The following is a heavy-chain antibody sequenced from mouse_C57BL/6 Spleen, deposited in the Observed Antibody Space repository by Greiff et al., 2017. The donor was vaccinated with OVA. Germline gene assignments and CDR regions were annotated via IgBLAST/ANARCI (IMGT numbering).Heavy chain of an antibody. J-gene: IGHJ3*01. CDR1: GYTFTSYG. CDR2: IYPSRGST. Sequence: VQLQQPGAELVKPGASVKLSCKASGYTFTSYGMNWVKQRPGQGLEWIGEIYPSRGSTYYNEKFKGKATLTVDNSSSTAYMQLRRLTSEDSAVCYCARGGVYWNCFAYWGQGTLVTVSA. V-gene: IGHV1-55*01. D-gene: IGHD2-1*01. CDR3: ARGGVYWNCFAY.